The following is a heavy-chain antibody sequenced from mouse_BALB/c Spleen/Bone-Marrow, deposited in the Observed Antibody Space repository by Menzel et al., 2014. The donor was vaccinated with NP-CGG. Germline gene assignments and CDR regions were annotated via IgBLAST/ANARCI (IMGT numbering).Heavy chain of an antibody. D-gene: IGHD2-1*01. CDR1: GFAFSSYN. V-gene: IGHV1S135*01. CDR3: ASCGNYEAWFAY. J-gene: IGHJ3*01. Sequence: EVQVVESGPELVKPGASVKVSCKASGFAFSSYNMYWVKQSHGKSLEWIGYIDPYNGDSNYNQKFKGKATLTVDKSSSTAYMHLNSLTSEDSAVYYCASCGNYEAWFAYWGQGTLVTVST. CDR2: IDPYNGDS.